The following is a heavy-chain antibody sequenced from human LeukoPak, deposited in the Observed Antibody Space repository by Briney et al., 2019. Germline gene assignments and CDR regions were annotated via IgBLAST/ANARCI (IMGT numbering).Heavy chain of an antibody. Sequence: ASVKVSCKASGYTFTSYDINWVRQATGQGLEWMGWMNPNSGSTGYAQKFQGRVTITRNTSISTAYMELSSLRPEDTAVYYCARGRDGYPDFDYWGQGTLVTVSS. CDR1: GYTFTSYD. CDR2: MNPNSGST. V-gene: IGHV1-8*03. CDR3: ARGRDGYPDFDY. J-gene: IGHJ4*02. D-gene: IGHD5-24*01.